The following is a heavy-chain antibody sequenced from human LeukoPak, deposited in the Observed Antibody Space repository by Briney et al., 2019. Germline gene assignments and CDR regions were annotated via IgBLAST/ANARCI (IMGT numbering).Heavy chain of an antibody. CDR1: GFTFSSYA. V-gene: IGHV3-23*01. CDR3: ATGATTVTNYFDY. D-gene: IGHD4-17*01. J-gene: IGHJ4*02. CDR2: ISGSGGST. Sequence: GGSLRLSCAASGFTFSSYAMSWVRQAPGKGLEWVSAISGSGGSTYYADSVKGRFTISRDNSKNTLYLQMYSLRSEDTAVYYCATGATTVTNYFDYWGQGTLVTVSS.